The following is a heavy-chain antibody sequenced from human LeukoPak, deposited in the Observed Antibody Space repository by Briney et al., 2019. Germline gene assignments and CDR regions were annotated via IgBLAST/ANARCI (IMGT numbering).Heavy chain of an antibody. J-gene: IGHJ4*02. V-gene: IGHV3-21*01. CDR3: ARERLSGNDFDY. CDR1: GFTFSSYN. D-gene: IGHD3-10*01. Sequence: GGSLRLSCAASGFTFSSYNMNWVRQAPGKGLEWVSSISTTSDYIYYADSLKGRFTISRDNARNSLYLQMNSLRAEDTAVYYCARERLSGNDFDYWGQGTLATVSS. CDR2: ISTTSDYI.